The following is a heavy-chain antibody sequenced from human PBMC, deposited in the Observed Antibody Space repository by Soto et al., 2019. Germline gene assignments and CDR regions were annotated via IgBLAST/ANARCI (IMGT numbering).Heavy chain of an antibody. D-gene: IGHD4-17*01. CDR3: ARGDYATGGAFDI. CDR1: GGTFSSYT. V-gene: IGHV1-69*02. J-gene: IGHJ3*02. CDR2: IIPILGIA. Sequence: SVKVSCKASGGTFSSYTISWVRQAPGQGLEWMGRIIPILGIANYAQKFQGRVTITADKSTSTAYMELSSLRSEDTAVYYCARGDYATGGAFDIWGQGTMVTVSS.